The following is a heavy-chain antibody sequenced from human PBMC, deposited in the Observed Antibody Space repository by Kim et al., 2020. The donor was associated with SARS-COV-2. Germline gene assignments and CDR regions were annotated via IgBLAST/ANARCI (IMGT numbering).Heavy chain of an antibody. CDR1: GFTFSSYD. J-gene: IGHJ6*03. D-gene: IGHD1-7*01. V-gene: IGHV3-13*01. CDR3: ARAYPITGTTRVRTPRYYYYMDV. Sequence: GGSLRLSCAASGFTFSSYDMHWVRQATGKGLEWVSAIGTAGDTYYPGSVKGRFTISRENAKNSLYLQMNSLRAGDTAVYYCARAYPITGTTRVRTPRYYYYMDVWGKGTTVTVSS. CDR2: IGTAGDT.